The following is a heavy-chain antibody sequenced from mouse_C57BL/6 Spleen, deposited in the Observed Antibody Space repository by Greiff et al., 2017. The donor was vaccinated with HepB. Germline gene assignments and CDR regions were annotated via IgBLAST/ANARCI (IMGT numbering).Heavy chain of an antibody. Sequence: EVKLMESGGGLVKPGGSLKLSCAASGFTFSDYGMHWVRQAPEKGLEWVAYISSGSSTIYYADTVKGRVTISRDTAKNTLFLQMTRLRSEDTAMYYCARAGSDWYFDVWGTGTTVTVSS. J-gene: IGHJ1*03. CDR3: ARAGSDWYFDV. D-gene: IGHD1-1*01. CDR1: GFTFSDYG. CDR2: ISSGSSTI. V-gene: IGHV5-17*01.